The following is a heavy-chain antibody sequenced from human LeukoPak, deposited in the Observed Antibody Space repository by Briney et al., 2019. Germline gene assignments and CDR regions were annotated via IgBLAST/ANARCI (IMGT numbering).Heavy chain of an antibody. Sequence: AGSLRLSCVASGFTFSRFEMNWVRQAPGKGLEWISHISTGTYIAYTDSVKGRFTISRDNAKNSPFLQMNSLRAEDTAEYYCARAHLSSGGSCYFDYWGQGTLVTVSS. CDR3: ARAHLSSGGSCYFDY. V-gene: IGHV3-21*05. D-gene: IGHD2-15*01. CDR2: ISTGTYI. CDR1: GFTFSRFE. J-gene: IGHJ4*02.